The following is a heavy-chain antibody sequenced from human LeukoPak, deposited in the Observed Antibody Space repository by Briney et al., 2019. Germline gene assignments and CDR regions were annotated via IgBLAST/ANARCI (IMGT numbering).Heavy chain of an antibody. CDR1: GFTFSNAW. CDR2: IRSKNDGGTI. D-gene: IGHD3-22*01. Sequence: GGSLRLSCAASGFTFSNAWMAWVRQAPGKGLEWVGRIRSKNDGGTIGYAAPVKDRLTISRDDSKNTLYLQMNSLEIEDTAVYFCTTDRTMKGYWGQGTLVTVSS. J-gene: IGHJ4*02. CDR3: TTDRTMKGY. V-gene: IGHV3-15*01.